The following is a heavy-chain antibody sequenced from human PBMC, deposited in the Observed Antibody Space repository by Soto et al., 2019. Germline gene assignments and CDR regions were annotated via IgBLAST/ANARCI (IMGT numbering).Heavy chain of an antibody. D-gene: IGHD2-15*01. Sequence: SDTPSLTCPVSGGSVSRGTYYSSWVARHPGKRMEWIGYIYYSGSTNYNASLKSRVTISVVTSKSQFSLKLSSVTAADTAVYYCARDLKYCSGGSCYYREAFDICGQGTMVTVS. CDR1: GGSVSRGTYY. V-gene: IGHV4-61*01. CDR3: ARDLKYCSGGSCYYREAFDI. J-gene: IGHJ3*02. CDR2: IYYSGST.